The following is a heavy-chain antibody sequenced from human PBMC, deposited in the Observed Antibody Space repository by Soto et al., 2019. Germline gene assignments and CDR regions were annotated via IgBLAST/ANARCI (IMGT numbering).Heavy chain of an antibody. CDR3: ARKNYGDYPTDY. CDR1: GFSLSTRGVG. J-gene: IGHJ4*02. Sequence: QITLKESGPTLVKPTQTLTLTCTFSGFSLSTRGVGVGWIRQPPGKALEWLAVIYWDDDKRYSPSLQSRLTITKDTSKNQVVLTMTNMDPVDTATYYCARKNYGDYPTDYWVQGTLVTVSS. V-gene: IGHV2-5*02. CDR2: IYWDDDK. D-gene: IGHD4-17*01.